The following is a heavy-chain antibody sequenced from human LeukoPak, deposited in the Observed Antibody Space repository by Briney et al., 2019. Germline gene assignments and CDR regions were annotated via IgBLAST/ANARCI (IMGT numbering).Heavy chain of an antibody. CDR2: TRFDGSIK. CDR3: ARWGGTRQYSFDY. CDR1: GFIFSDYG. Sequence: PGGSLRLSCAESGFIFSDYGFRWVRQAPGKGLEWVAVTRFDGSIKQYADSVKGRFTISRDDSKNTLYLQMNFLKSEDTAVYYCARWGGTRQYSFDYWGQGTLVTVSS. J-gene: IGHJ4*02. D-gene: IGHD1-1*01. V-gene: IGHV3-33*01.